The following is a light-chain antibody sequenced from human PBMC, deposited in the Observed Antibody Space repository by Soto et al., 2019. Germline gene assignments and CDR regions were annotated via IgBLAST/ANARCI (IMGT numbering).Light chain of an antibody. V-gene: IGKV1-5*03. J-gene: IGKJ2*01. CDR1: QEIGSF. CDR2: LAY. CDR3: QQYNPHSFYT. Sequence: DIQMTQSPSTLSASVGDRVTVTCRASQEIGSFLAWYQQKPGKAPKLLIYLAYRLERGVPSRFSGSGSGTEFSLTISGLQPDDFATYFCQQYNPHSFYTFGPGTKLEIK.